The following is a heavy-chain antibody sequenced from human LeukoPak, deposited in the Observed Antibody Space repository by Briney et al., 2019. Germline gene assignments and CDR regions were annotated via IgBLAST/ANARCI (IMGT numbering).Heavy chain of an antibody. CDR3: AKGRSTVTSLWYFDY. J-gene: IGHJ4*02. V-gene: IGHV3-33*06. D-gene: IGHD4-17*01. Sequence: PGGSLRLSCAASGFTFSSYGMHWVRQAPGKGLEWVAVIWYDGSNKYYADSVKGRFTISRDNSKNTLYLQMNSLRAEDTAVYYCAKGRSTVTSLWYFDYWGQGTLVTVSS. CDR2: IWYDGSNK. CDR1: GFTFSSYG.